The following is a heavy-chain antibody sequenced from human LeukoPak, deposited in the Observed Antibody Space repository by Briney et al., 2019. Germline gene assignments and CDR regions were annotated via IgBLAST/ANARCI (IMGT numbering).Heavy chain of an antibody. D-gene: IGHD6-13*01. CDR3: ASRWWYFDL. CDR2: IGSSGSPI. V-gene: IGHV3-48*03. Sequence: GGSLRLSCAASGFIFSSYEMNWFRQAPGKGLEWVSYIGSSGSPIYYADSVRGRFTISRDNAKNSLYLQMNSLRAEDTALYYCASRWWYFDLWGRGTLVTVSS. CDR1: GFIFSSYE. J-gene: IGHJ2*01.